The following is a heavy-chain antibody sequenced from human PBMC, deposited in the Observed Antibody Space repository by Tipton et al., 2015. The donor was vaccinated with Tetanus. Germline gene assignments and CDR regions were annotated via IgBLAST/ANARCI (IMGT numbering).Heavy chain of an antibody. Sequence: EVQLVQSGGEVKKPGESLKISCKGSGYIFNNYWIVWVRQKPGKGLAWMGIIYPGASDNRYSPSFQVQVTISVDTSINTAYRQWSSLKASDTSMFYCARAHCTDGVCNFDFWGQGALVTVAS. CDR1: GYIFNNYW. CDR3: ARAHCTDGVCNFDF. CDR2: IYPGASDN. J-gene: IGHJ4*02. D-gene: IGHD2-8*01. V-gene: IGHV5-51*01.